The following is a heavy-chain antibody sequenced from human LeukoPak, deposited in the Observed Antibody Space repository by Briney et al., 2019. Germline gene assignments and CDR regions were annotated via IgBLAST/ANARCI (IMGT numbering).Heavy chain of an antibody. J-gene: IGHJ6*02. D-gene: IGHD3-3*01. CDR3: ARGPYYDFWSGYRYYYYYGMDV. CDR2: INHSGST. V-gene: IGHV4-34*01. Sequence: PSETLSLTCAVYGGSFSGYYWSWIRQPTGKGLEWIGEINHSGSTNYNPSLKSRVTISVDTSKNQFSLKLSSVTAADTAVYYCARGPYYDFWSGYRYYYYYGMDVWGQGTTVTVSS. CDR1: GGSFSGYY.